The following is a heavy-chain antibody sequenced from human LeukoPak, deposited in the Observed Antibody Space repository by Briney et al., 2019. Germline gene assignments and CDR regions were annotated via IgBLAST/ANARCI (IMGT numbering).Heavy chain of an antibody. CDR3: ARDQDGGKYYYESSGYSH. Sequence: PGGSPRLSCAASGFTFSSYGLNWVRQAPGKGLEWVSTISSGGHIYYEDSVKGRFTISRDNAKNSLYLQMNSLRAEDTAVYYCARDQDGGKYYYESSGYSHWGQGILVTVSS. CDR1: GFTFSSYG. D-gene: IGHD3-22*01. J-gene: IGHJ4*02. CDR2: ISSGGHI. V-gene: IGHV3-21*01.